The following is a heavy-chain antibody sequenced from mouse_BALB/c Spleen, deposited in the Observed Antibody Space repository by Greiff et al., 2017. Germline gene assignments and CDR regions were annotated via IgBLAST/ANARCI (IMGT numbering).Heavy chain of an antibody. CDR3: ARNYYEGFAY. Sequence: QVQLQQSGAELVRPGSSVKISCKASGYAFSSYWMNWVKQRPGQGLEWIGQIYPGDGDTNYNGKFKGKATLTADKSSSTAYMQLSSLTSEDSAVYFCARNYYEGFAYWGQGTLVTVS. J-gene: IGHJ3*01. D-gene: IGHD2-4*01. V-gene: IGHV1-80*01. CDR2: IYPGDGDT. CDR1: GYAFSSYW.